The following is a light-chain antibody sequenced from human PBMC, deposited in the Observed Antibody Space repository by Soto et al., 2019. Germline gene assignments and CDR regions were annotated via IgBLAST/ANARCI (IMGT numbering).Light chain of an antibody. Sequence: DIQMTPSPSSLSASVGDRVTITFQASQDINKNLIWYQQKPGKAPKLLIYDASDLETGVPSRFSGSGSGTDFTLTISSLQPEDFATYYCLQDYNYPWTFGQGTKVDIK. CDR1: QDINKN. CDR3: LQDYNYPWT. CDR2: DAS. J-gene: IGKJ1*01. V-gene: IGKV1-33*01.